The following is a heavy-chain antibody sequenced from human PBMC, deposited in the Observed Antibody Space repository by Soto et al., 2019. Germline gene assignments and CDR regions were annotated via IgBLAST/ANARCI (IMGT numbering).Heavy chain of an antibody. CDR3: ATAGQYCFDY. CDR2: LNSDARTT. Sequence: GGSLRLSCAGTGITFSSYLIHWVRQAPGKGLEWVSRLNSDARTTNYADSVKGRFTISGDNXKNTLYLRMNSMRDEDTAVYYCATAGQYCFDYWGQGTVVTVSS. CDR1: GITFSSYL. V-gene: IGHV3-74*01. J-gene: IGHJ4*02.